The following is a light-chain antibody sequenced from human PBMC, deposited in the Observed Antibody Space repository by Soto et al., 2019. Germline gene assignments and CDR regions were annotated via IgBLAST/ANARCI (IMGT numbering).Light chain of an antibody. Sequence: IQVTQSPSSLSASVGDRVTITCRASQGITSYLAWYQQKPGKAPKLLIYAASALQTGVSSRFSGSGYGTEFTLTISSLQPDDFATYYCQQYNSYSFGQGTKVEIK. CDR3: QQYNSYS. V-gene: IGKV1-9*01. CDR2: AAS. CDR1: QGITSY. J-gene: IGKJ1*01.